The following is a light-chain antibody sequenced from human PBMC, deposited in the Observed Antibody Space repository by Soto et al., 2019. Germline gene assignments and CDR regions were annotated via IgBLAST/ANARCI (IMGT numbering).Light chain of an antibody. CDR1: QSVSGH. Sequence: EIVLTQSPATLSLSPGERATLSCRASQSVSGHLAWYQQKPGQAPRLLIYDASTRAAGIPARFSGSWSGTDFTLTISSVEPEYFAVYYCQQRSNWPRTFGQGTKLEIK. CDR2: DAS. CDR3: QQRSNWPRT. J-gene: IGKJ2*01. V-gene: IGKV3-11*01.